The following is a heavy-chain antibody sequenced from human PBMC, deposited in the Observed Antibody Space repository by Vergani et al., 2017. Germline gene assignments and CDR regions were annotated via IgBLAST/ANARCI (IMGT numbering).Heavy chain of an antibody. Sequence: QVQLVQSGAEVKKPGASVKVSCKASGYTFTSYGISWVRQAPGQGLEWMGWVSAYNGNTNYAQKLQGRVTMTTDTSTSTAYMELRSLRSDDTAVYYCSNALEQDDYTRFDYWGQGTLVTVSS. CDR3: SNALEQDDYTRFDY. CDR1: GYTFTSYG. J-gene: IGHJ4*02. D-gene: IGHD1/OR15-1a*01. V-gene: IGHV1-18*04. CDR2: VSAYNGNT.